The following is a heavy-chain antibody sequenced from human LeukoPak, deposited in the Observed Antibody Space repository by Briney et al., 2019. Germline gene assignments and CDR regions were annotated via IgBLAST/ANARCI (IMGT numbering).Heavy chain of an antibody. D-gene: IGHD3-22*01. J-gene: IGHJ4*02. Sequence: PGGSLRLSCAASGFTISTYSMNWVRQAPGKGLEWVSSITSSSSYIYYADSVKGRFTFSRDNAKNSLYLQMNSLRAEDTAVYYCARGGHAYYDSSGYRYYFDYWGQGTLVTVSS. CDR1: GFTISTYS. CDR2: ITSSSSYI. CDR3: ARGGHAYYDSSGYRYYFDY. V-gene: IGHV3-21*01.